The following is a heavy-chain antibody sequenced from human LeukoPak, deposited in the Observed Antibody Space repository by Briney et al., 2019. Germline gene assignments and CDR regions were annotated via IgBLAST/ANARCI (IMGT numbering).Heavy chain of an antibody. CDR2: ILYDGSRN. Sequence: GGSLRLSCAALGFSFSTNIIHWVRQAPGRGLEWVAFILYDGSRNYFADSVEGRFTISRDNPKNTVDLQMNSLRVEDTAVYYCAKDAHWSFDYWGQGTLVTVSS. J-gene: IGHJ4*02. CDR1: GFSFSTNI. V-gene: IGHV3-30*02. D-gene: IGHD1-1*01. CDR3: AKDAHWSFDY.